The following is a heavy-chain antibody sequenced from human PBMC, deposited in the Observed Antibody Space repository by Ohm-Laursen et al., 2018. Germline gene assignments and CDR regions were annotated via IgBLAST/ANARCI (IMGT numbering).Heavy chain of an antibody. CDR3: PRDLWARYAFDI. CDR1: GYTFTGYY. Sequence: VPSVTVSCKASGYTFTGYYMHWVRQAPGQGLEWMGWINPNSGGTNYAQKFQGRVTMTRDTSISTAYMELSRLRSDDTAVYYCPRDLWARYAFDIWGQGTMVTVSS. D-gene: IGHD3-16*01. J-gene: IGHJ3*02. CDR2: INPNSGGT. V-gene: IGHV1-2*02.